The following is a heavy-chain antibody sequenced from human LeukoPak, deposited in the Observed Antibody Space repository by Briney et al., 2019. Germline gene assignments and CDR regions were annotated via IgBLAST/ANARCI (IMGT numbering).Heavy chain of an antibody. J-gene: IGHJ4*02. D-gene: IGHD5-18*01. V-gene: IGHV3-74*01. Sequence: GGSLRLSCAASGLIFSNYWMHWVRHAPGKGLVWVSRVNTDGSSTTYADSVKGRFTIPRDNAKNTVYLQMNSLRAEDTAVYYCAGGYSYAPYWGQGTLVTVSS. CDR2: VNTDGSST. CDR1: GLIFSNYW. CDR3: AGGYSYAPY.